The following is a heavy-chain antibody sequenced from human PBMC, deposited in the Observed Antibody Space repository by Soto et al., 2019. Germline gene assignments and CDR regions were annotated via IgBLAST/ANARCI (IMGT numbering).Heavy chain of an antibody. J-gene: IGHJ4*02. Sequence: GSLRLSCEASGFIFSANYMTWIRQAPGKGLEWVSYIGGTSNVIYYADSVKGRFTISRDNAKNSLYLQMNSLRAEDTAVYYCARVGLSAADFDYWGQGALVTVSS. V-gene: IGHV3-11*01. CDR2: IGGTSNVI. CDR3: ARVGLSAADFDY. D-gene: IGHD6-25*01. CDR1: GFIFSANY.